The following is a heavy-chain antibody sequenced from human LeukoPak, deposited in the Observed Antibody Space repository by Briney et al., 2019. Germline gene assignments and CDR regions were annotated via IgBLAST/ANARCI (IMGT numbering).Heavy chain of an antibody. J-gene: IGHJ3*02. CDR2: ISYDGSNK. CDR1: GFTFSSYA. CDR3: ARVGYGDYGGAFDI. V-gene: IGHV3-30*04. Sequence: GGSLRLSCAASGFTFSSYAMHWVRQAPGKGLEWEAVISYDGSNKYYADSVKGRFTISRDNSKNTLYLQMNSLRAEDTAVYYCARVGYGDYGGAFDIWGQGTMVTVSS. D-gene: IGHD4-17*01.